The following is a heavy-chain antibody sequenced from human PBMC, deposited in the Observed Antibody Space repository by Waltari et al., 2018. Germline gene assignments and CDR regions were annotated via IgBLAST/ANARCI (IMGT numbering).Heavy chain of an antibody. CDR2: IIPIFGTA. CDR1: GGTFSSYA. J-gene: IGHJ4*02. V-gene: IGHV1-69*01. Sequence: QVQLVQSGAEVKKPGSSVKVSCKASGGTFSSYAISWVRQAPGQGLEWMGGIIPIFGTANYAQEFQGRVTITADESTSTAYMELSSLRSEDTAVYYCARTLGVDYGGNSGAGFDYWGQGILVTVSS. D-gene: IGHD4-17*01. CDR3: ARTLGVDYGGNSGAGFDY.